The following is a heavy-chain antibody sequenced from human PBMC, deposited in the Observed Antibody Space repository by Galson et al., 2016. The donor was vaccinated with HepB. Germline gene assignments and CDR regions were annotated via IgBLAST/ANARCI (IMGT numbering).Heavy chain of an antibody. V-gene: IGHV3-7*03. J-gene: IGHJ4*02. CDR1: GFTSSSYW. CDR3: AREKDSSSWYNFDY. Sequence: SLRLSCAASGFTSSSYWMSWVRQPPGKGLEWVAVINQDGSENYYVDSVKGRFTISRDNAKNSLFLQMNSLRAEDTAIYYCAREKDSSSWYNFDYWGQGTLVTVSS. CDR2: INQDGSEN. D-gene: IGHD6-13*01.